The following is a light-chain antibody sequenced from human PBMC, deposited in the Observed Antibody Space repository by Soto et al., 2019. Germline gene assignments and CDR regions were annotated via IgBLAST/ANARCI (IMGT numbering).Light chain of an antibody. J-gene: IGLJ1*01. Sequence: QSALTQPASVSGSPGQSITISCTGTSSDVGAYKYVSWYQQHPGKVPKLIIYGVSNRPSGVSNRFSGSKSGNTAFLTISGLQPEDEADYYCSSFRGTTTLDVFGTGTKLTVL. CDR1: SSDVGAYKY. CDR3: SSFRGTTTLDV. CDR2: GVS. V-gene: IGLV2-14*03.